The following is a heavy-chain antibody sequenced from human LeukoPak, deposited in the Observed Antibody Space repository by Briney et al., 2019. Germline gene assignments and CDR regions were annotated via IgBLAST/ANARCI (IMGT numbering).Heavy chain of an antibody. Sequence: GESLKISCKGSGYSFTTYWIGWVRQMPEKGLEWMAIIYPGDSDARYSPSFQGQVTISADRSISTAYPQWSSLKASDTAIYYCARLQRDCSNTTCYGTYYFDSWGQGTLVTVSS. CDR1: GYSFTTYW. CDR3: ARLQRDCSNTTCYGTYYFDS. J-gene: IGHJ4*02. V-gene: IGHV5-51*01. CDR2: IYPGDSDA. D-gene: IGHD2-2*01.